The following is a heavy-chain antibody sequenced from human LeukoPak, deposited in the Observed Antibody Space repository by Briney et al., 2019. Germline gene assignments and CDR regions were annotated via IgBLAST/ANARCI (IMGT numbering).Heavy chain of an antibody. J-gene: IGHJ5*02. V-gene: IGHV6-1*01. D-gene: IGHD7-27*01. CDR2: AYYRARWYN. CDR3: ARDLGPGRAFWFDP. Sequence: SQTLSLTCAISGDSLSSNSGGWKWIRQSPSRGLEWQGRAYYRARWYNDYAVLVESRITINPETSKNQLSLRLNSVTPADTAVYYCARDLGPGRAFWFDPWGQGTPVTVSS. CDR1: GDSLSSNSGG.